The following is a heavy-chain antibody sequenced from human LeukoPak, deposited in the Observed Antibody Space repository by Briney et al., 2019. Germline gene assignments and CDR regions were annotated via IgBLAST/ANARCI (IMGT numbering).Heavy chain of an antibody. J-gene: IGHJ5*02. V-gene: IGHV3-20*01. D-gene: IGHD4-17*01. CDR1: GFTFEDFG. Sequence: PGGSLRLSCAASGFTFEDFGMSWVRQAPGKGPEWVSGIIWNGGSPVYADSVKARFTISRDNPKTSLYLQMNSLRPKHRPLLPCARVGDYGVFTWFDPWGQETLVTVSS. CDR3: ARVGDYGVFTWFDP. CDR2: IIWNGGSP.